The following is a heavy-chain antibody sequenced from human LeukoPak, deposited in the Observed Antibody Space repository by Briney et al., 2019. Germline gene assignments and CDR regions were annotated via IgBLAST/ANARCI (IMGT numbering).Heavy chain of an antibody. CDR3: AREGGNVVVPAAILEYYYYGMDV. CDR1: GYTFTGYY. D-gene: IGHD2-2*02. J-gene: IGHJ6*02. Sequence: ASVQVSCQASGYTFTGYYMHWVRQAPGQGLEWMGWINPNSGGTNYAQKFQGRVTMTRDTSISTAYMELSRLRSDDTAVYYCAREGGNVVVPAAILEYYYYGMDVWGQGTTVTVSS. CDR2: INPNSGGT. V-gene: IGHV1-2*02.